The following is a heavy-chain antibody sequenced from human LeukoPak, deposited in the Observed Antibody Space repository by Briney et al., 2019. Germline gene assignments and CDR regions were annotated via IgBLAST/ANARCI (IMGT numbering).Heavy chain of an antibody. Sequence: SPVKASCKVSGYTLTELSMHCVRQAPGTGLKWRGGFDPEDGETIYAQKFQGRVTMTEETSTDTAYMELSSLRSEDTAVYYCAREDYGGNSDYWGQGTLVTVSS. CDR1: GYTLTELS. V-gene: IGHV1-24*01. D-gene: IGHD4-23*01. J-gene: IGHJ4*02. CDR3: AREDYGGNSDY. CDR2: FDPEDGET.